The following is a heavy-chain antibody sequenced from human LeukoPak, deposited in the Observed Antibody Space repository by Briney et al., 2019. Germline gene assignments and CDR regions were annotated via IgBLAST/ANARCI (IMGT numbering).Heavy chain of an antibody. Sequence: SETLSLTCAVYDGSFTGYYWSWIRPPPGKGLEWIGDINHNRITYYSPSLKSRVTISLDTSKNQFTLKLGSVTAADTAVYFCARGRGVKYYDYDWGKDRYTHVFDMWGRGTMVIVSS. V-gene: IGHV4-34*01. CDR3: ARGRGVKYYDYDWGKDRYTHVFDM. J-gene: IGHJ3*02. D-gene: IGHD3-16*02. CDR1: DGSFTGYY. CDR2: INHNRIT.